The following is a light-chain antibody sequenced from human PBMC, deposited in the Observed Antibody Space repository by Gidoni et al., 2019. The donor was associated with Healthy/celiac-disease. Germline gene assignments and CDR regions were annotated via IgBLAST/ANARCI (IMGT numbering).Light chain of an antibody. CDR2: EGS. CDR1: SSDVGSYNL. Sequence: GQSITISCTGTSSDVGSYNLVSWYQQHPGKAPKLMIYEGSKRPSGVSNRFSGSKSGNTASLTISGLQAEDEADYYCCSYAGSSTFYVVFGGGTKLTVL. J-gene: IGLJ2*01. CDR3: CSYAGSSTFYVV. V-gene: IGLV2-23*03.